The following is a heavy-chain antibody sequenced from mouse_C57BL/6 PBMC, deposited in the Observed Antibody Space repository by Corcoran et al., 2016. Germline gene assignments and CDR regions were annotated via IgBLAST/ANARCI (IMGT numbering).Heavy chain of an antibody. V-gene: IGHV9-3*01. Sequence: QIQLVQSGPELKKPGETVKISCKASGYTFTTYGMSWVKQAPGKGLKWMGWINTYSGVPTYAEDFKGRFAFSLETSASTAYLQINNLKNEDTATYFCARRGTVVATEYYFDYWGQGTTLTVSS. CDR2: INTYSGVP. CDR3: ARRGTVVATEYYFDY. CDR1: GYTFTTYG. J-gene: IGHJ2*01. D-gene: IGHD1-1*01.